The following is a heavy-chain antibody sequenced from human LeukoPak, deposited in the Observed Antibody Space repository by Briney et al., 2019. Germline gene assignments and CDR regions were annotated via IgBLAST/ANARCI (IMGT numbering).Heavy chain of an antibody. CDR1: GYTFTGYY. V-gene: IGHV1-2*02. J-gene: IGHJ4*02. D-gene: IGHD5-24*01. CDR3: VRGLRKDGHNLFDY. Sequence: GASVKVSCKASGYTFTGYYMHWVRQAPGQGLEWMGWLNPNSGDTNYAQKFQDRVTMTRDTSITTVYMELRRLTSDDTAVYYCVRGLRKDGHNLFDYWGQGTLVTVSS. CDR2: LNPNSGDT.